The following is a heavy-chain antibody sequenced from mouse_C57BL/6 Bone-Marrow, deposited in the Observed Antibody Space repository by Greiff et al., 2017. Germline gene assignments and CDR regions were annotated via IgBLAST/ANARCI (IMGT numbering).Heavy chain of an antibody. CDR3: ARRGGWLLWFAY. V-gene: IGHV1-69*01. CDR1: GYTFTSYW. D-gene: IGHD2-3*01. CDR2: IDPSDSYT. J-gene: IGHJ3*01. Sequence: VQLQQPGAELVMPGASVKLSCKASGYTFTSYWMHWVKQRPGQGLEWIGEIDPSDSYTNYNQKFKGKSTLTVDKSSSTAYMQLSSLTSEDSAVYYGARRGGWLLWFAYWGQGTLVTVSA.